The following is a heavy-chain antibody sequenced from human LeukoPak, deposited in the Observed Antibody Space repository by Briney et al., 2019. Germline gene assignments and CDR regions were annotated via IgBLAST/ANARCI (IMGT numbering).Heavy chain of an antibody. Sequence: ETLSLTCAVYGGSFSGYYWSWIRQPPGKGLEWIGEINHSGSTNYNPSLKSRVTISVDTSKNQFSLKLSSVTAADTAVYYCAQYSGYDFYYWGQGTLVTVSS. CDR1: GGSFSGYY. V-gene: IGHV4-34*01. CDR3: AQYSGYDFYY. CDR2: INHSGST. D-gene: IGHD5-12*01. J-gene: IGHJ4*02.